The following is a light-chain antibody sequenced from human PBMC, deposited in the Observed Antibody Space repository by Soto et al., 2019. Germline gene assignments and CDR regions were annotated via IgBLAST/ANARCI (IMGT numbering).Light chain of an antibody. CDR3: SSFTTYNTRV. Sequence: LTQPASLSGSPGHSIAISCTGTNSDVGAYNFVSWYQQYPGKAPKLIIHEVNNRPSGVSDRFSGSKSGNTASLTISGLQADDEADYYCSSFTTYNTRVFGTGTKVTVL. V-gene: IGLV2-14*01. CDR2: EVN. J-gene: IGLJ1*01. CDR1: NSDVGAYNF.